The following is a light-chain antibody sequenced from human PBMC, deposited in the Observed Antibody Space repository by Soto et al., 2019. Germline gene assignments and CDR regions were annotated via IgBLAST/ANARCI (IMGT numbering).Light chain of an antibody. V-gene: IGLV2-14*01. CDR3: NSYTSKSTGV. CDR2: ELI. J-gene: IGLJ1*01. Sequence: QSVLTQPASVSGSPGQSIPISCTGTSSDVGGYNYVSWYQQHPGKAPKLIIYELITRPSGVSNRFSGSKSGNTASLTISGLQAEDEADYYCNSYTSKSTGVFGTGTKVTVL. CDR1: SSDVGGYNY.